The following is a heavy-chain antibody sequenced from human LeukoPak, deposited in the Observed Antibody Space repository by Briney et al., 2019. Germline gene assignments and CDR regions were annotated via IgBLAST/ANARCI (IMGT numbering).Heavy chain of an antibody. CDR3: AKKAVGGSWFDY. J-gene: IGHJ4*02. D-gene: IGHD2-15*01. Sequence: PSETLSFTCTVSGGSISPYYWSWIRQPPGKGLECIGYIFYSGSTNYNPSLKSRVTISVDTSKNQFSLKLSSVTAADTAVYYCAKKAVGGSWFDYWGQGALVTVSS. CDR2: IFYSGST. CDR1: GGSISPYY. V-gene: IGHV4-59*12.